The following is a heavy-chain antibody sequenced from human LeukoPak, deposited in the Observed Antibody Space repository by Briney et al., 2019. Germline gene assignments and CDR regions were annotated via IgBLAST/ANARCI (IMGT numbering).Heavy chain of an antibody. V-gene: IGHV1-69*13. D-gene: IGHD6-19*01. Sequence: PAASVKVSCKASGGTFSSYAISWVRQAPGQGLEWMGGIIPIFGTANYAQKFQGRVTITADESTSTAYMELNSLRSEDTAVYYCARDIGAVAGFYFDYWGQGTLVTVSS. J-gene: IGHJ4*02. CDR3: ARDIGAVAGFYFDY. CDR1: GGTFSSYA. CDR2: IIPIFGTA.